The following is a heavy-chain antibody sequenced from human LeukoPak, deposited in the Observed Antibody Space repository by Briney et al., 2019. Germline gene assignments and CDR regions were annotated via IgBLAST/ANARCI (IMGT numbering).Heavy chain of an antibody. Sequence: SQTLSLTCTVSGGSISSGGYYWSWFRQPPGKGPEWIGYTFYRGTTYYNPSLKSRVTISLDRSKNQFSLNMSSVTAADTAMYYGARGKGYDSPSGAFDIWGHGAMVTVSS. J-gene: IGHJ3*02. D-gene: IGHD3-9*01. CDR2: TFYRGTT. CDR1: GGSISSGGYY. V-gene: IGHV4-30-2*01. CDR3: ARGKGYDSPSGAFDI.